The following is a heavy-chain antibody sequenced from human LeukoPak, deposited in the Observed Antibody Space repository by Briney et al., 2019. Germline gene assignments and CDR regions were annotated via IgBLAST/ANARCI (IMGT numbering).Heavy chain of an antibody. D-gene: IGHD6-13*01. CDR2: INHSGST. Sequence: PSETLSLTCAVYGGSFSGYYWSWIRQPPGKGLEWIGEINHSGSTNYNPSLKSRVTISVDTSKNQFSLKLSSVTAADTAVYCCARGSGSSWYRGGWFDPWGQGTLVTVSS. V-gene: IGHV4-34*01. J-gene: IGHJ5*02. CDR3: ARGSGSSWYRGGWFDP. CDR1: GGSFSGYY.